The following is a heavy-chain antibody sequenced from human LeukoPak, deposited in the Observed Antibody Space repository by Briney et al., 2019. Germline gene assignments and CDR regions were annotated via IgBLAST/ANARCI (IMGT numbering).Heavy chain of an antibody. CDR1: GYTFTSYD. CDR3: ARGSVLLWFGESIPGAFDI. Sequence: ASVKVSCKASGYTFTSYDINWVRQATGQGLEWMGWMNPNSGNTGYAQKFQGRVTMTRNTSISTAYMELTSLRSEDTAVYYCARGSVLLWFGESIPGAFDIWGQGTMVTVSS. D-gene: IGHD3-10*01. J-gene: IGHJ3*02. V-gene: IGHV1-8*01. CDR2: MNPNSGNT.